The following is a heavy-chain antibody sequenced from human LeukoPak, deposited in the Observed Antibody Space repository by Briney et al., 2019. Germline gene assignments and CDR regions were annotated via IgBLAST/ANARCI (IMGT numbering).Heavy chain of an antibody. J-gene: IGHJ6*02. CDR1: GFTVSSNY. Sequence: PGGSLRLSCAASGFTVSSNYMSWVRQAPGKGLEWVSVIYSGGSTYYADSVKGRFTISRDNSKNTLYLQMIILRAEDTAVYYCAKDFSNLYLGMDVWGQGTTVTDSS. V-gene: IGHV3-53*01. CDR2: IYSGGST. CDR3: AKDFSNLYLGMDV. D-gene: IGHD5/OR15-5a*01.